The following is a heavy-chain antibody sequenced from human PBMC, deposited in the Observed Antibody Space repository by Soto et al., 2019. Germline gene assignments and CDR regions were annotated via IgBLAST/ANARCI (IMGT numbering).Heavy chain of an antibody. V-gene: IGHV3-30*03. CDR1: GFPFTTYG. J-gene: IGHJ4*02. CDR2: ISYDGSNK. D-gene: IGHD3-10*01. CDR3: VGGQYYFDS. Sequence: QVQLVESGGGVVQPGRSLRLSCAASGFPFTTYGMHWVREGPGKGLEWVAVISYDGSNKYYADSVKGRFTISRDNSKNTLYLQMNSLRPEDTALYYCVGGQYYFDSRAQGTLVNVSS.